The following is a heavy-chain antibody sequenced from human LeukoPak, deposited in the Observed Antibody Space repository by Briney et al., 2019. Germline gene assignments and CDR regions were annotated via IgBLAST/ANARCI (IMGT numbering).Heavy chain of an antibody. D-gene: IGHD6-6*01. CDR1: GFTFSSYW. CDR3: ARGRDSSSSYPGY. J-gene: IGHJ4*02. Sequence: PGGSLRRSCAASGFTFSSYWMTWVRQAPGKGLEWVANIKQDGSEKYYVDTVKGRFTISRDNAKNSVYLQMNSLRAEDTAVYYCARGRDSSSSYPGYWGQGTLVTVSS. V-gene: IGHV3-7*04. CDR2: IKQDGSEK.